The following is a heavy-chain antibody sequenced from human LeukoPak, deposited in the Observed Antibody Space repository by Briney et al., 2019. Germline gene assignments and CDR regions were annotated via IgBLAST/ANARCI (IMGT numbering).Heavy chain of an antibody. Sequence: GGSLRLSCAGSGFSFSSYGMHWVRQAPGKGLEWMAFIRSDGSNKYYADSVKGRFTISRDNSKNTLYLQMNSLRSDDTAMYYCARDVGITVADSFDPWGQGTLVTVSS. CDR2: IRSDGSNK. CDR1: GFSFSSYG. CDR3: ARDVGITVADSFDP. D-gene: IGHD6-13*01. J-gene: IGHJ5*02. V-gene: IGHV3-30*02.